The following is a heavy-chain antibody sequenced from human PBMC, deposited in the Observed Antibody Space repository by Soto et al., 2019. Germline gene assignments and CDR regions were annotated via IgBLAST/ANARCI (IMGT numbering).Heavy chain of an antibody. Sequence: QVQLVQSGAEVKKSGASVKVSCKASGYTFTSHDINWVRQATGQGLEWMGWMNPNSGNTGYAQKFKGRAPXTXNXXISTAYMELSSLRSEDTAVYYCARWDYGDYARFDYWGQGTLVTVSS. CDR3: ARWDYGDYARFDY. V-gene: IGHV1-8*01. J-gene: IGHJ4*02. D-gene: IGHD4-17*01. CDR2: MNPNSGNT. CDR1: GYTFTSHD.